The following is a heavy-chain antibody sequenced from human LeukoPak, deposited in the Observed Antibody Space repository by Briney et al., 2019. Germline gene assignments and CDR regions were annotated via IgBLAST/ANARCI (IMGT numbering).Heavy chain of an antibody. CDR1: GGSISRYY. V-gene: IGHV4-59*01. D-gene: IGHD2-2*01. J-gene: IGHJ4*02. Sequence: PSETLSLTCTVSGGSISRYYWSWIRQPPGKGLEWIGYIYYSGNTNYNPSLKSRVTISVDTSKNQFSLKLSSVTAADTAVYYCARADCRSTSCYPFDYWGQGTLVTVSS. CDR3: ARADCRSTSCYPFDY. CDR2: IYYSGNT.